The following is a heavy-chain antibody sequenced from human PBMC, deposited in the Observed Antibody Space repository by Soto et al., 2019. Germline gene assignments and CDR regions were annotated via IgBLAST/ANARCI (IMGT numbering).Heavy chain of an antibody. CDR3: ATVYRSSNFDS. CDR2: ITASGNTI. V-gene: IGHV3-11*01. D-gene: IGHD2-2*02. J-gene: IGHJ4*02. CDR1: GFTFSDYY. Sequence: QVQLVESGGGLVKPGGSLRLSCAASGFTFSDYYMSWIRQAPGQGLEWVSYITASGNTIYYADSVKGRFTISRDNANNLLYLEMSSLRADDTAVYYCATVYRSSNFDSWGQGTLVTVSS.